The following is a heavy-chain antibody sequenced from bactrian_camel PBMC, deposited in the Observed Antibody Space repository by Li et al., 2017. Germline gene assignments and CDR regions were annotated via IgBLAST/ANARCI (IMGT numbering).Heavy chain of an antibody. J-gene: IGHJ4*01. CDR2: VDDDT. CDR3: APTKVDCTGGFCLCDPRPRGDAD. Sequence: QVQLVESGGGSVQAGGSLNLSCVASGHTWSRYCMGWFRQAPGKGREGVAVVDDDTRYADSVKGRFTITRDNAKNTLYLQMNSLQPEDTAMYYCAPTKVDCTGGFCLCDPRPRGDADWGQGTQVTVS. D-gene: IGHD7*01. CDR1: GHTWSRYC. V-gene: IGHV3S26*01.